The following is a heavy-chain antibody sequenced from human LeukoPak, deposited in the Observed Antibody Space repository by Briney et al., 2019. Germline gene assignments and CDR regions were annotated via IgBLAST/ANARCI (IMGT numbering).Heavy chain of an antibody. CDR2: ISSSSRDI. J-gene: IGHJ4*02. CDR1: GFTFSSYT. Sequence: GGSLRLSCAASGFTFSSYTMNWVRQAPGKGLEWVAAISSSSRDIFYADSVKGRFSISRDNTQNSLSLQMSSLKAEDTAVYYCARGYGEFDYWGQGTLVTVSS. D-gene: IGHD4-17*01. CDR3: ARGYGEFDY. V-gene: IGHV3-21*01.